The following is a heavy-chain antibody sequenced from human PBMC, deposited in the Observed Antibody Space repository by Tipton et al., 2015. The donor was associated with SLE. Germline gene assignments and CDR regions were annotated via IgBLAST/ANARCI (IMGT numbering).Heavy chain of an antibody. CDR3: ARLRDLYSGTYYAFDI. V-gene: IGHV4-38-2*01. J-gene: IGHJ3*02. Sequence: GLVKPSETLSLACVVSGYSIRSGYHWGWIRQPPGKGLEWIGHIYYSGNTYYSSSLKSRVTISLNTAKNQFSLKLSSVTAADTAVYYCARLRDLYSGTYYAFDIWGQGTRVTVSS. CDR1: GYSIRSGYH. D-gene: IGHD1-26*01. CDR2: IYYSGNT.